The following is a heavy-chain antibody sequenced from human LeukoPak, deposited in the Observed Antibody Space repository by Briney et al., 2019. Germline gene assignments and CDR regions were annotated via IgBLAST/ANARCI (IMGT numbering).Heavy chain of an antibody. V-gene: IGHV2-5*02. CDR3: AHSVADTAHSYDGGYRIFDY. D-gene: IGHD6-19*01. CDR1: GFSLTTSGVG. J-gene: IGHJ4*02. CDR2: IYWDGDK. Sequence: RQSGPTLVNPTQTLTLTCTFSGFSLTTSGVGVGWIRQPPGKALEWLALIYWDGDKRYSPSLKSRLTITKDTSKNLVFLTMTNMDPVDTGTYFCAHSVADTAHSYDGGYRIFDYWGQGTLVTVSS.